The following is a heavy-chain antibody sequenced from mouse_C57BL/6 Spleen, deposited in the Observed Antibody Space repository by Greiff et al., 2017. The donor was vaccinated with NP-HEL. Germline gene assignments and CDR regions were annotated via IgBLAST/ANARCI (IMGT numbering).Heavy chain of an antibody. CDR3: ARMEGYDVYYAMDY. Sequence: QVQLKESGAELVRPGASVKLSCKASGYTFTDYYINWVKQRPGQGLEWIARIYPGSGNTYYNEKFKGKATLTAEKSSSTAYMQLSSLTSEDSAVYFCARMEGYDVYYAMDYWGQGTSVTVSS. D-gene: IGHD2-2*01. J-gene: IGHJ4*01. V-gene: IGHV1-76*01. CDR1: GYTFTDYY. CDR2: IYPGSGNT.